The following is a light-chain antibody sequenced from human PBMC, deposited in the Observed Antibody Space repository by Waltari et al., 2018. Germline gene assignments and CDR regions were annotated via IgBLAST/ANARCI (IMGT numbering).Light chain of an antibody. CDR3: AAGDDSVGGV. CDR2: SNK. J-gene: IGLJ3*02. Sequence: QSVLTQPPPASGTPGQRVTISCSGSSSNIGSNFVYWYQQLPGTAPKLLIYSNKQRPAGIPYRFSADKCCTSACLTIVGVRSEEGADYYGAAGDDSVGGVFGGGTKLTVL. V-gene: IGLV1-47*02. CDR1: SSNIGSNF.